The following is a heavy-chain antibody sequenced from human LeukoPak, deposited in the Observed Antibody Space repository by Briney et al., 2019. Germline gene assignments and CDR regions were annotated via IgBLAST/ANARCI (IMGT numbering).Heavy chain of an antibody. CDR2: INPNSGGT. CDR1: GYTFTGYY. J-gene: IGHJ4*02. Sequence: GASVKVSCKASGYTFTGYYMHWVRQAPGQGLEWMGWINPNSGGTNYAQKFQGRVTMTRDTSISTAYMELSRLRSDDTAVYYCAREGKYYYDSSGYYVRYFDYWGQGTLVTVSS. D-gene: IGHD3-22*01. V-gene: IGHV1-2*02. CDR3: AREGKYYYDSSGYYVRYFDY.